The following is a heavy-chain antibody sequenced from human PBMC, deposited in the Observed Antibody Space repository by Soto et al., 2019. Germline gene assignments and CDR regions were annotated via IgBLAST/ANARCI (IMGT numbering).Heavy chain of an antibody. V-gene: IGHV1-2*02. J-gene: IGHJ5*02. CDR2: INPNSGGT. CDR3: ARGGDITIFGVALNWFDP. CDR1: GYTFTGYC. Sequence: ASVKVSCRASGYTFTGYCMHWVLQAPGQGLEWMGWINPNSGGTNYAQKFQGRVTMTRDTSISTAYMELSRLRSDDTAVYYCARGGDITIFGVALNWFDPWGQGTLVTVPQ. D-gene: IGHD3-3*01.